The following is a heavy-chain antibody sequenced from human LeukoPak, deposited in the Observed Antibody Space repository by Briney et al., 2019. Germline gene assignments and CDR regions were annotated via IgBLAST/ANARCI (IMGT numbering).Heavy chain of an antibody. CDR3: ASRPVAGIVDY. V-gene: IGHV4-59*08. CDR1: GGSISSYY. D-gene: IGHD6-19*01. J-gene: IGHJ4*02. Sequence: SETLSLTCTVSGGSISSYYWSWIRQPPGKGLEWIGYIYYSGSTNYNPSLKSRVTISVDTSKNQFSLKLSSVTAADTAVYYCASRPVAGIVDYWGQGTLVTVSS. CDR2: IYYSGST.